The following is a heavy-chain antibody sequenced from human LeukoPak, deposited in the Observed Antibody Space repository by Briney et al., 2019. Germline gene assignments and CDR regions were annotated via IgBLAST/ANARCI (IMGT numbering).Heavy chain of an antibody. CDR1: GFTFSRYA. V-gene: IGHV3-23*01. D-gene: IGHD2-15*01. J-gene: IGHJ3*02. CDR3: AKANVKYCSGGSCFDAFDI. Sequence: GGSLRLSCGASGFTFSRYAMSWVRQAPGKGLQWVSEIGGSGGAIYYADSVKGRFTITRDNSKNTLYLQVNSLRAEDTAVYYCAKANVKYCSGGSCFDAFDIWGQGTMVTVSS. CDR2: IGGSGGAI.